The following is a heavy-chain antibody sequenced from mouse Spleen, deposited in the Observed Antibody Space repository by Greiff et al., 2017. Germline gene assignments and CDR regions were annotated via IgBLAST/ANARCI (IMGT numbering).Heavy chain of an antibody. J-gene: IGHJ1*01. CDR2: ILPGSGST. V-gene: IGHV1-9*01. CDR1: GYTFSSYW. CDR3: ARERENYGGPWYFDV. D-gene: IGHD1-2*01. Sequence: QVQLKQSGAELMKPGASVKISCKATGYTFSSYWIGWVKQRPGHGLEWIGEILPGSGSTNYNEKFKGKATFTADTSSNTAYMQLSSLTSEDSAVYYGARERENYGGPWYFDVWGAGTTVTVSS.